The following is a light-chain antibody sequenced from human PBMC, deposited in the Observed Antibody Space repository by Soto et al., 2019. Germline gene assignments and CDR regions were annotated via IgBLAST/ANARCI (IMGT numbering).Light chain of an antibody. CDR1: QSVSSN. J-gene: IGKJ4*01. CDR3: QQYNNWLT. CDR2: GAS. Sequence: EIVMTQSPATLSVSPGERATLSCRASQSVSSNLAWYQQKPGQATRLLIYGASTRATGIPARFSGSGSGTEFTLTISSLQSEDFAVYYCQQYNNWLTFGGGTKVDIK. V-gene: IGKV3-15*01.